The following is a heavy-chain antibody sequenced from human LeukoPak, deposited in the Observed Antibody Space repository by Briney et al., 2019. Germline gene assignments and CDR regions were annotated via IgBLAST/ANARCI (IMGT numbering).Heavy chain of an antibody. CDR3: ARGPYDFWSGYYYYYYMDV. CDR2: IQQSGTT. D-gene: IGHD3-3*01. J-gene: IGHJ6*03. Sequence: SQTLSLTCSVSGGSISSGRYYWSWIRQAPGKGLEWIGYIQQSGTTFHNPSLKSRVTISVDTSKNQFSLKLSSVTAADTAVYYCARGPYDFWSGYYYYYYMDVWGKGTTVTVSS. V-gene: IGHV4-30-2*01. CDR1: GGSISSGRYY.